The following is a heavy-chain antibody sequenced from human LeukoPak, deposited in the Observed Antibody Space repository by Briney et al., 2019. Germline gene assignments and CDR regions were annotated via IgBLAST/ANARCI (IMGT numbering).Heavy chain of an antibody. CDR2: IIPILGIA. Sequence: ASVKVSCKASGYTFTSYDINWVRQAPGQGLEWMGRIIPILGIANYAQKFQGRVTITADKSTSTASMELSSLRSEDTAVYYCARGLAEGGYSGYDPMLIGWFDPWGQGTLVTVSS. V-gene: IGHV1-69*04. CDR1: GYTFTSYD. J-gene: IGHJ5*02. CDR3: ARGLAEGGYSGYDPMLIGWFDP. D-gene: IGHD5-12*01.